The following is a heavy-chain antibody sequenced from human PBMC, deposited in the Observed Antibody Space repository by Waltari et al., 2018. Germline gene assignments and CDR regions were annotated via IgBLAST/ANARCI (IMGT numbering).Heavy chain of an antibody. Sequence: QVQLQESGPGRVKPSETLSLTCSVSGDSINSFYWSWIRQPAGKGLEWIGRFSSSGGTDYNPSLRRRVTMSLEMSKNQISLQLASVTAADTAVYFCSRGPRQSGTSSWIFDYWGQG. CDR2: FSSSGGT. V-gene: IGHV4-4*07. D-gene: IGHD6-13*01. CDR3: SRGPRQSGTSSWIFDY. CDR1: GDSINSFY. J-gene: IGHJ4*02.